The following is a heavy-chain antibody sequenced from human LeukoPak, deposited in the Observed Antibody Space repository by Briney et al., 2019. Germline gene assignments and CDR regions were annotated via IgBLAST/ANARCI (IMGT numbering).Heavy chain of an antibody. V-gene: IGHV3-23*01. D-gene: IGHD3-22*01. CDR1: GLTFSSYA. J-gene: IGHJ5*02. Sequence: GGSLRLSCAASGLTFSSYAMSWVRQAPGKGLEWVSAISGSGGSTYYADSVKGRFTISRDNSKNTLYLQMNSLRAEDTAVYYCAKEAGGARITMIVVVAPFDPWGQGTLVTVSS. CDR2: ISGSGGST. CDR3: AKEAGGARITMIVVVAPFDP.